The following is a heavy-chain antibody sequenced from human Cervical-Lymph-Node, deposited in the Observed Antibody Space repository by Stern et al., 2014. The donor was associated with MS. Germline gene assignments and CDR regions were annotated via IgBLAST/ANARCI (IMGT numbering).Heavy chain of an antibody. J-gene: IGHJ4*02. Sequence: VHLVESGAEVKKPGSSVKVSCKASGGTFSSYAISWVRQAPGQGLERMGGIIPIFGTANYAQKFQGRVTITADESTSTAYMELSSLRSEDTAVYYCAIQSRVDNWNTDDYWGQGTLVTVSS. D-gene: IGHD1/OR15-1a*01. CDR3: AIQSRVDNWNTDDY. CDR2: IIPIFGTA. CDR1: GGTFSSYA. V-gene: IGHV1-69*01.